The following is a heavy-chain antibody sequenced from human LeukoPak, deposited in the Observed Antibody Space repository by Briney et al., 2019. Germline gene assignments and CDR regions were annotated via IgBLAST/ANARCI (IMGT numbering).Heavy chain of an antibody. CDR2: IILIFGKA. CDR1: GGTFSSYA. V-gene: IGHV1-69*05. Sequence: GASVKVSCKGSGGTFSSYARSWVRQGRGEGVEWMGGIILIFGKANYAQKFQGRVTITTDESTSTAYMEMRRVRSEDTAVYYCAREPYSGYDPYYYYYYMDVWGKGTTVTVSS. CDR3: AREPYSGYDPYYYYYYMDV. D-gene: IGHD5-12*01. J-gene: IGHJ6*03.